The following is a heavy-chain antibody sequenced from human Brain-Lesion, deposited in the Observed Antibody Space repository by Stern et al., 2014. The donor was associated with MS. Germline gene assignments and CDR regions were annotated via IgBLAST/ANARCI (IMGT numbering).Heavy chain of an antibody. J-gene: IGHJ6*02. CDR3: ARGRVVPGFQYYATDV. CDR2: IFNSGTT. V-gene: IGHV4-61*02. D-gene: IGHD2-2*01. CDR1: GGSISSGGYY. Sequence: DQLVESGPGLVKPSQTLSLSCTVSGGSISSGGYYWSWIRQPAGQGLEWIGRIFNSGTTSYNPSLKSRVTISIDTSKNQFPRRLNSMTAADTAVYYCARGRVVPGFQYYATDVWGQGTTVIVSS.